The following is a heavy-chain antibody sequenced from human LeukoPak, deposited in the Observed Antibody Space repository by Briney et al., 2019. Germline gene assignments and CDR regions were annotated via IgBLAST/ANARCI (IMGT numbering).Heavy chain of an antibody. V-gene: IGHV3-30-3*01. Sequence: GRSLGLSCAASGFTFSSYAMHWVRQAPGKGLEWVAVISYDGSNKYYADSVKGRFTISRDNSKNTLYLQMNSLRAEDTAVYYCAREKYSSSWPIYFDYWGQGTLVTVSS. CDR3: AREKYSSSWPIYFDY. CDR1: GFTFSSYA. CDR2: ISYDGSNK. D-gene: IGHD6-13*01. J-gene: IGHJ4*02.